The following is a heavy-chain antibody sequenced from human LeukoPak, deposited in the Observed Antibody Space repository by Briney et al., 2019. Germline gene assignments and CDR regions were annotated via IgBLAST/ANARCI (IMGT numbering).Heavy chain of an antibody. CDR2: IIPIFGTA. CDR1: GGTFSSYA. Sequence: EASVKVSCKASGGTFSSYAISWVRQAPGQGLEWMGGIIPIFGTANYAQKFQGRVTITTDESTSTAYMELSSLRSEDTAVYYCARWPHYYDSSGYYNDAFDIWGQGTMVTVSS. CDR3: ARWPHYYDSSGYYNDAFDI. V-gene: IGHV1-69*05. D-gene: IGHD3-22*01. J-gene: IGHJ3*02.